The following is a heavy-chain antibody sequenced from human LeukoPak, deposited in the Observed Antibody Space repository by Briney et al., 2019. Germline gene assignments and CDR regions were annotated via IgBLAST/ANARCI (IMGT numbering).Heavy chain of an antibody. CDR2: IKQDGSEK. J-gene: IGHJ4*02. V-gene: IGHV3-7*03. D-gene: IGHD3-16*01. CDR3: ARDGFGTGSN. Sequence: GGSLRLSCAASGLTFSNYWMDWVRQAPGKGLEWVANIKQDGSEKNYVDSVKGRFIISRDNAKNSLYLQMNTLRADDTAVYYCARDGFGTGSNWGQGTLATVSS. CDR1: GLTFSNYW.